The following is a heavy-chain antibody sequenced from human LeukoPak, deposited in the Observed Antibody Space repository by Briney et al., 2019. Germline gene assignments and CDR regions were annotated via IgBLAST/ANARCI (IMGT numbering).Heavy chain of an antibody. V-gene: IGHV3-20*04. CDR3: VRGSLGGLHFDY. J-gene: IGHJ4*02. Sequence: SGGSLRLSCAASGFTFDDYGMSWVRQAPGKGLEWVSGINWNGGSTGYADSVKGRFTISRDNAKNSLYLQMNSLRAEDTALYYCVRGSLGGLHFDYWGQGTLVTVSS. D-gene: IGHD3-16*01. CDR1: GFTFDDYG. CDR2: INWNGGST.